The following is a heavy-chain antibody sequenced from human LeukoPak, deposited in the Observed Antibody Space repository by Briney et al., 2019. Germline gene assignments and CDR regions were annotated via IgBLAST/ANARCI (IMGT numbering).Heavy chain of an antibody. D-gene: IGHD3-10*01. V-gene: IGHV1-2*06. J-gene: IGHJ5*02. CDR1: GYTFTGYY. Sequence: ASVKVSCKASGYTFTGYYMHWVRQAPGQGLGWMGRINPNSGGTNYAQKFQGRVTMTRDTSISTAYMELSRLRSDDTAVYYCARDPSYYGSGRVVNWFDPWGQGTLATVSS. CDR3: ARDPSYYGSGRVVNWFDP. CDR2: INPNSGGT.